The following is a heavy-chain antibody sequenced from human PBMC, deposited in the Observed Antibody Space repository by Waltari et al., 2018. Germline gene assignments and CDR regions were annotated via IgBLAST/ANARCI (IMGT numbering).Heavy chain of an antibody. V-gene: IGHV4-39*07. J-gene: IGHJ4*02. Sequence: QLQLQESGPGLVKPSETLSLTCTVSGGSIRSSGYYCGWIRQPPGEGLEWIASIYYSGSSFYSPSLKSRVTISVDTSKDQFSLRLSSVSAADTAVYYCGRKRDCNRGGCFFDYWGQGILVTVSS. CDR1: GGSIRSSGYY. CDR3: GRKRDCNRGGCFFDY. D-gene: IGHD2-21*02. CDR2: IYYSGSS.